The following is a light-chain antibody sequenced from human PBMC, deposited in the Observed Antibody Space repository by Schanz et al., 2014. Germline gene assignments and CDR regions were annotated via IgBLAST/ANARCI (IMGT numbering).Light chain of an antibody. J-gene: IGLJ3*02. CDR2: EVN. CDR3: SSYAGSNNLGV. CDR1: SSDVGGYDF. Sequence: QSALTQPPSASGSPGQSVTISCTGTSSDVGGYDFVSWYQHHPGKAPKLMIYEVNKRPSGVPDRFSGSKSGNTASLTVSGLQADDEADYYCSSYAGSNNLGVFGGGTKLTVL. V-gene: IGLV2-8*01.